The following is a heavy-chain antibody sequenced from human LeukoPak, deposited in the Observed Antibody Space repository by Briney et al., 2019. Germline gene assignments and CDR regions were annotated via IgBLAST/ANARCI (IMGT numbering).Heavy chain of an antibody. D-gene: IGHD3-22*01. J-gene: IGHJ6*02. CDR3: ARTPPGSSGYHPIYYFGMDV. CDR1: GGSISSDY. V-gene: IGHV4-59*08. CDR2: IYYSGST. Sequence: PSETLSLTYTVSGGSISSDYWSWIRQPPGKGLEWIGYIYYSGSTNYNPSLKSRVTISVDTSKNQFSLKLSSVTAADTAVYYCARTPPGSSGYHPIYYFGMDVWGQGTTVTVSS.